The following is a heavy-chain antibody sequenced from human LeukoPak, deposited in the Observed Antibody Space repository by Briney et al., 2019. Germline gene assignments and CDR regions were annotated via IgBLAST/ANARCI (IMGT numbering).Heavy chain of an antibody. J-gene: IGHJ4*02. CDR3: ARVVAAAGTRDDY. D-gene: IGHD6-13*01. V-gene: IGHV3-66*01. CDR1: GFTVSSNY. CDR2: IYSGGST. Sequence: GGSLRLSSAASGFTVSSNYMSWVRQAPGKGLEWVSVIYSGGSTYYADSVKGRFTISRDNSKNTLYLQMNSLRAEDTAVYYCARVVAAAGTRDDYWGQGTLVTVSS.